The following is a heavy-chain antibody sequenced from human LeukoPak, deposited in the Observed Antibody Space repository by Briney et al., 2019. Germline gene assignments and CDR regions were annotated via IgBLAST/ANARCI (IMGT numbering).Heavy chain of an antibody. D-gene: IGHD6-13*01. CDR2: IYPGDSDT. CDR1: GYSFTSYW. CDR3: ASLSSSWGGGDAFDI. Sequence: GESLKISCKGSGYSFTSYWIGWVRQMPGKGLEWMGIIYPGDSDTRYSPSFQGQVTISADKSISTAYLQWSSLKASDTAMYYCASLSSSWGGGDAFDIWGRGSLVTVSS. V-gene: IGHV5-51*01. J-gene: IGHJ2*01.